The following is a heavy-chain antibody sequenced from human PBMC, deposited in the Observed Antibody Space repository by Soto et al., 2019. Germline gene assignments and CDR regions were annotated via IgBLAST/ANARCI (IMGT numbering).Heavy chain of an antibody. J-gene: IGHJ5*02. D-gene: IGHD5-12*01. CDR1: GFTFSSYA. CDR3: AKDSTRRGHKGWFDP. CDR2: ISGSVGST. Sequence: EVQLLESGGGLVQPGGSLRLSCAASGFTFSSYAMSWVRQAPGKGLEWVSAISGSVGSTYYADSVKGRFTISRDNSKNTLYLQMNSLRAEDTAVYYCAKDSTRRGHKGWFDPWGQGTLVTVSS. V-gene: IGHV3-23*01.